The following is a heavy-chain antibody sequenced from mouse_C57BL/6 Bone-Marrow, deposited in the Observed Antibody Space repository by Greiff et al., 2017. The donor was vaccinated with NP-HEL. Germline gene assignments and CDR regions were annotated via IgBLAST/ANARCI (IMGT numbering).Heavy chain of an antibody. D-gene: IGHD4-1*01. CDR3: ARSELTGNWFAY. Sequence: VKVVESGPELVRPGASVKISCKAPGYTFTSHWMQWVRQRPGQGLEWIGEIFPGSGSTYYNEKFKGKATLTVDTSSSTAYMQLSSLTSEDSAVYFCARSELTGNWFAYWGQGTLVTVSA. V-gene: IGHV1-56*01. CDR1: GYTFTSHW. J-gene: IGHJ3*01. CDR2: IFPGSGST.